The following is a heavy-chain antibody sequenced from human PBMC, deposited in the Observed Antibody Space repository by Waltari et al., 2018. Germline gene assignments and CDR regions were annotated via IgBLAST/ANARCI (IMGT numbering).Heavy chain of an antibody. CDR2: INPNSGVT. Sequence: QVQVVQSGAEVEKPGASVRVSCKTSGYTFTAYYIHWLRQAPGQGLEWMGWINPNSGVTVYAQKFQGRVTMTRDTSISTADMVLSRLTSDDTAVDYCARVGAYGSGTYLSYWGQGTLVTVSS. D-gene: IGHD3-10*01. J-gene: IGHJ4*02. V-gene: IGHV1-2*02. CDR1: GYTFTAYY. CDR3: ARVGAYGSGTYLSY.